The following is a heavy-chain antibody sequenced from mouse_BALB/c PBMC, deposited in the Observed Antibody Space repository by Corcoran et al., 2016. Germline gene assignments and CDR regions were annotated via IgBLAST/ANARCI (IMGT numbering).Heavy chain of an antibody. CDR3: ARETARATSYFDY. Sequence: EVQLQQSGAELVRPGALVKLSCKASGFNIKDYYMHWVKQRPEQGLEWIGWIDPENGNTIYDTKFQGKARITADTSSNTAYLQRSSLTSEDTDVYYCARETARATSYFDYWCQGTTLTVSS. V-gene: IGHV14-1*02. CDR1: GFNIKDYY. J-gene: IGHJ2*01. CDR2: IDPENGNT. D-gene: IGHD3-2*01.